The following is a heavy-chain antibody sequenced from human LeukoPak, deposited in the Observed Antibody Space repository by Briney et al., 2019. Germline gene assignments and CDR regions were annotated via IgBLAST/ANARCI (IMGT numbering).Heavy chain of an antibody. Sequence: GESLRLSCAASGFGFSSHWMHWVRQAPGKGLVWVSRTNSDGSVRNYADSVEGRFIISRDNAKNTLYLQMNSLGAGDTAVYFCARDPSVNNAIGYNWFDHWGQGALVTVSS. CDR1: GFGFSSHW. CDR3: ARDPSVNNAIGYNWFDH. CDR2: TNSDGSVR. J-gene: IGHJ5*02. D-gene: IGHD2/OR15-2a*01. V-gene: IGHV3-74*01.